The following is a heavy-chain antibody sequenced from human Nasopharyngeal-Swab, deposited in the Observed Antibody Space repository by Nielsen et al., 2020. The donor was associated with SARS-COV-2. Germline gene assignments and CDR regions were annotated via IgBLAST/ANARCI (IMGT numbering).Heavy chain of an antibody. Sequence: GESLKIPCAASGFTFDDYAMHWVRQAPGKGLEWVSLISGDGGSTYYADSVKGRFTISRDNSKNSLYLQMNSLRTEDTALYYCAKGYYYYYMDVWGKGTTVTVSS. CDR1: GFTFDDYA. V-gene: IGHV3-43*02. CDR2: ISGDGGST. CDR3: AKGYYYYYMDV. J-gene: IGHJ6*03.